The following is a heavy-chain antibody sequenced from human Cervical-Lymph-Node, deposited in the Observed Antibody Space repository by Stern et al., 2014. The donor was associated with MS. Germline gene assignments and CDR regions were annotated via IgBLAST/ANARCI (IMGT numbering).Heavy chain of an antibody. J-gene: IGHJ4*02. V-gene: IGHV3-74*01. Sequence: VQLVESGGGLVQPGGSLRLSCEASGFTFSYYWMHWVRQAPGKGLVWVSRINSDESSTSYADSVKGRFTISRDNARNTMYLQMNSLRAEDTALYYCAREAYTSGWYAVWGQGTLVTVSS. CDR3: AREAYTSGWYAV. D-gene: IGHD6-19*01. CDR1: GFTFSYYW. CDR2: INSDESST.